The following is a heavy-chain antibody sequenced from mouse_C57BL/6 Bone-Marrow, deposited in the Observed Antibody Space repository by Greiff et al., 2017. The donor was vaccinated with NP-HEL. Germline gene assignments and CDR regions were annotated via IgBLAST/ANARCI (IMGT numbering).Heavy chain of an antibody. CDR3: ARGFAY. CDR2: INPGSGGT. CDR1: GYSFTNYL. J-gene: IGHJ3*01. Sequence: QVQLQQSGAELVRPGTSVKVSCKASGYSFTNYLIEWVKQRPGQGLEWIGVINPGSGGTNYNETFKGKATLTADKSSSTAYMQRSSRTSEDAAGYLCARGFAYWGQGTLVTVSA. V-gene: IGHV1-54*01.